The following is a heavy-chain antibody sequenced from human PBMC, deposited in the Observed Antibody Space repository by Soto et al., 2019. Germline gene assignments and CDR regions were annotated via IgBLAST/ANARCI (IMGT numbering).Heavy chain of an antibody. CDR2: IDSNERDT. CDR1: GFSFSIYW. Sequence: EEQLVESGGHLVQPGESLRLSCVASGFSFSIYWIHWVRQAPGKGLVWISRIDSNERDTTYADSVKGRFTISRDNAKNRVLLERNSLKGDETAVYYCVSGGRGLGRLGVFAIWGQGTVVTVSS. J-gene: IGHJ3*02. V-gene: IGHV3-74*01. CDR3: VSGGRGLGRLGVFAI. D-gene: IGHD3-16*01.